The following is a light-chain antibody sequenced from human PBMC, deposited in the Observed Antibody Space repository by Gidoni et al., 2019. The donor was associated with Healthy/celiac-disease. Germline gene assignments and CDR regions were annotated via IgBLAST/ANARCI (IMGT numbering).Light chain of an antibody. CDR1: SSNIGSNT. V-gene: IGLV1-44*01. CDR3: AAWDDSLNGHVV. CDR2: SNN. Sequence: QSVLTQPPSASGTPGPRVTISCSGSSSNIGSNTVTWYQQLPGTAPTLLIYSNNQRPSGVPDRFSGSKSGTSASRAIRGLQSEDEADYYCAAWDDSLNGHVVFGGGTKLTVL. J-gene: IGLJ2*01.